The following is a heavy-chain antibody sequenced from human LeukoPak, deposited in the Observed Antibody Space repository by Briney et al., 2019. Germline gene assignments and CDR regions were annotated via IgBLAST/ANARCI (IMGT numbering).Heavy chain of an antibody. D-gene: IGHD3-10*01. CDR1: GYSFTGYY. J-gene: IGHJ5*02. CDR2: INPDSGDT. CDR3: TRDLLGGSGTFDP. V-gene: IGHV1-2*02. Sequence: ASVKVSCKASGYSFTGYYLHWVRQAPGQGLEWMGWINPDSGDTNYLQQFQGRVTMTRDTSITTAYMELSRPRSDDTAVYYCTRDLLGGSGTFDPWGQGTLVTVSS.